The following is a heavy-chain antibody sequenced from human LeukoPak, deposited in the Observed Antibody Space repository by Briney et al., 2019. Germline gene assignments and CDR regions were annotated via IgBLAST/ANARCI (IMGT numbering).Heavy chain of an antibody. V-gene: IGHV1-2*02. Sequence: ASVKVSCKASGYSFTAYYMHWVRQAPGQGLEWMAWINPNTGGTNFAQRFQGRVTMTRDTSISTAYMELRSLRSDDTAVYYCARMGLLPLAYYYYGMDVWGQGTTVTVSS. CDR3: ARMGLLPLAYYYYGMDV. CDR1: GYSFTAYY. CDR2: INPNTGGT. D-gene: IGHD3-22*01. J-gene: IGHJ6*02.